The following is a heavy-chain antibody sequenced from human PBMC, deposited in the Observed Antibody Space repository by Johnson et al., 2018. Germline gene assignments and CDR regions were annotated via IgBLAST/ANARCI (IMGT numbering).Heavy chain of an antibody. Sequence: QVQLVESGGGVVQXGRSLRLSCAASGFTFRSYGMHWVRQAPGKGLVWVAVISYEGSNKYYADSVKGRFTIPRDNSKNTLYMKMNSLRVEDTAVYYCAKVALRYFDWLHAAFDIWGQGTMVTVSS. J-gene: IGHJ3*02. CDR3: AKVALRYFDWLHAAFDI. V-gene: IGHV3-30*18. CDR1: GFTFRSYG. CDR2: ISYEGSNK. D-gene: IGHD3-9*01.